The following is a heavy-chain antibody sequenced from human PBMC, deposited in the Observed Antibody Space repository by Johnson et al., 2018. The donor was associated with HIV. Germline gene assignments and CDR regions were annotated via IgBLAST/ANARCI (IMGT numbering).Heavy chain of an antibody. CDR1: GFTVSSNY. Sequence: VQLVESGGDLVQPGGSLRLSCAVSGFTVSSNYMSWVRRAPGKGMEWVSVIYSGGSTYYADSVKGSFTISRDNSKNTVYLQMNSLRADDTAVYYCAKDHYYYDSSGSAIDAFDIWGQGTMVTVSS. CDR2: IYSGGST. D-gene: IGHD3-22*01. V-gene: IGHV3-66*01. J-gene: IGHJ3*02. CDR3: AKDHYYYDSSGSAIDAFDI.